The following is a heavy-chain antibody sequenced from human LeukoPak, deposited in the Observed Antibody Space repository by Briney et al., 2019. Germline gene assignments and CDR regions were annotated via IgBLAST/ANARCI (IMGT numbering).Heavy chain of an antibody. J-gene: IGHJ4*02. CDR3: ARDPNYYHSSGSFDY. Sequence: QVQLVASGGGVVQPGRSLRLSCAASGFTFINYGMHWVRQAPGKVLEWVAVIWYDGSNKYYADSVKGRFTISRDNSMDTLYLQMNSLRAEDTAVYYCARDPNYYHSSGSFDYWGQGTLVTVSS. V-gene: IGHV3-33*01. D-gene: IGHD3-22*01. CDR2: IWYDGSNK. CDR1: GFTFINYG.